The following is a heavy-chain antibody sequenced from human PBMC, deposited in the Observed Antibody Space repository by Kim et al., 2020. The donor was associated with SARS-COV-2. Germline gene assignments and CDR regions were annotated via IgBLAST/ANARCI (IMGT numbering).Heavy chain of an antibody. CDR2: ISSSSSTI. CDR3: ARDRSVDIVATFLVHYYSGMDV. Sequence: GGSLRLSCAASGFTFSSYSMNWVRQAPGKGLEWVSYISSSSSTIYYADSVKGRFTISRDNAKNSLYLQMNSLRAEDTAVYYCARDRSVDIVATFLVHYYSGMDVWGQGTTVTVSS. CDR1: GFTFSSYS. V-gene: IGHV3-48*04. J-gene: IGHJ6*02. D-gene: IGHD5-12*01.